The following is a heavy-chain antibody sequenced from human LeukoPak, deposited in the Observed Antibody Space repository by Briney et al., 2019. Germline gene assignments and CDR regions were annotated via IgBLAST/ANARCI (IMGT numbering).Heavy chain of an antibody. V-gene: IGHV1-8*01. Sequence: ASVKVSCKASGYTFTSYDINWVRQATGQGLEWMGWMNPNSGNTGYALKFQGRVTMTRNTSISTAYMELSSLRSEDTAVYYCARSLDGYGSSWYIDWFDPWGQGTLVTVSS. D-gene: IGHD6-13*01. CDR1: GYTFTSYD. J-gene: IGHJ5*02. CDR3: ARSLDGYGSSWYIDWFDP. CDR2: MNPNSGNT.